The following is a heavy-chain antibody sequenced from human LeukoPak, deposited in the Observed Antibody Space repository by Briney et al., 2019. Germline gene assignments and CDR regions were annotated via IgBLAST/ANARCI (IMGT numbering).Heavy chain of an antibody. J-gene: IGHJ5*02. V-gene: IGHV4-31*03. CDR2: IYYSGGT. CDR1: GGSISSGGYY. CDR3: ARAYCSSTSCYQGSRWFDP. Sequence: PSQTLSLTCTVSGGSISSGGYYWSWIRQHPGKGLEWIGYIYYSGGTYYNPSLKSRVTISVDTSKNQFSLKLSSVTAADTAVYYCARAYCSSTSCYQGSRWFDPWGQGTLVTVSS. D-gene: IGHD2-2*01.